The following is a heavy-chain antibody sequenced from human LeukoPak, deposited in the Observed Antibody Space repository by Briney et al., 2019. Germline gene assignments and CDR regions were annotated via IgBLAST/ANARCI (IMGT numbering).Heavy chain of an antibody. J-gene: IGHJ4*02. Sequence: GGSLRLSCAVSGFSFTNFWMSWVRQAPGRGLEWVANIHPEGNEKYHVESVKGRFTISRDNTKSLLFLQMNGLRVEDTAVYYCARGDAFSGDHWGQGTLVTVSS. CDR3: ARGDAFSGDH. V-gene: IGHV3-7*04. CDR1: GFSFTNFW. CDR2: IHPEGNEK.